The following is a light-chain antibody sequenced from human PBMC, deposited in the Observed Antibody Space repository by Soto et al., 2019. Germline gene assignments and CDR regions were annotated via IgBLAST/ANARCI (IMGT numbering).Light chain of an antibody. CDR3: QTWGTGIQV. CDR1: SGHSSYA. CDR2: LNSDGSH. J-gene: IGLJ2*01. Sequence: QPVLTQSPSASASLGASVKLTCTLSSGHSSYAIAWHQQRPEKGPRYLMKLNSDGSHSKGDGIPDRFSGSSSGAERYLTIASLQSEDEAYYYCQTWGTGIQVFGGGTKLTVL. V-gene: IGLV4-69*01.